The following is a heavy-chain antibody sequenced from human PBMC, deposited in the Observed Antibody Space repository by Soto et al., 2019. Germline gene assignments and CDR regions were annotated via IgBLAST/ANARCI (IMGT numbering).Heavy chain of an antibody. V-gene: IGHV1-18*01. Sequence: ASVKVSCKASGYTFTSYGISWVRQAPGQGLEWMGWISAYNGNTNYAQKLQGRVTMTTDTSTSTAYMELRSLRSDDTAAYYCARVEGVGYSSSWYWFDPWGQGTLVTSPQ. J-gene: IGHJ5*02. D-gene: IGHD6-13*01. CDR3: ARVEGVGYSSSWYWFDP. CDR1: GYTFTSYG. CDR2: ISAYNGNT.